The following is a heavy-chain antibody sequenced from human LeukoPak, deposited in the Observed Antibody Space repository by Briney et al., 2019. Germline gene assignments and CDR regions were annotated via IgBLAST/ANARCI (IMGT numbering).Heavy chain of an antibody. V-gene: IGHV4-59*01. Sequence: KTSETLSLTRTVSGGSISSYYWSWIRQPPGKGLEWIGYSSYTGSINYNPSLKSRVTLLVDTSKNQFSLNLFSVTAADTAVYYCARGTDYGDSWGQGTLVTVSS. CDR1: GGSISSYY. J-gene: IGHJ4*02. D-gene: IGHD2-2*01. CDR3: ARGTDYGDS. CDR2: SSYTGSI.